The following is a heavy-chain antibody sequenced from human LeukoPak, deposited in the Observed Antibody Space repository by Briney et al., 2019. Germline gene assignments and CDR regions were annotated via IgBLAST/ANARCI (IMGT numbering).Heavy chain of an antibody. J-gene: IGHJ3*02. CDR3: ARDLGYCSSTSCYTGGVDAFDI. V-gene: IGHV4-59*01. Sequence: SETLSLTCTVSGGSISSYYWSWIRQPPGKGLEWIGYIYYSGSTNYNPSLKSRVTISVDTSKNQFSLKLSSVTAADTAVYYCARDLGYCSSTSCYTGGVDAFDIWGQGTMVTVSS. D-gene: IGHD2-2*02. CDR1: GGSISSYY. CDR2: IYYSGST.